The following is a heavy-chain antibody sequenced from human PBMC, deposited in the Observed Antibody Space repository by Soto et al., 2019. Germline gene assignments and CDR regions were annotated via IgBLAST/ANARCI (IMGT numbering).Heavy chain of an antibody. CDR2: ISYDGSNK. CDR3: AKDFRDYGWGSSYYGMDV. Sequence: QVQLVESGGGVVQPGRSLRLSCAASGFTFSSYGMHWVRQAPGKGLEWVAVISYDGSNKYYADSVKGRFTISRDNSKNTLYLQMNSLRAEDAAVYYCAKDFRDYGWGSSYYGMDVWGQGTTVTVSS. D-gene: IGHD3-16*01. J-gene: IGHJ6*02. V-gene: IGHV3-30*18. CDR1: GFTFSSYG.